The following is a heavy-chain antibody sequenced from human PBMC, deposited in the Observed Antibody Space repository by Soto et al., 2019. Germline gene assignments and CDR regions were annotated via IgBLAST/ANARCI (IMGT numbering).Heavy chain of an antibody. V-gene: IGHV3-30*18. CDR1: GFTFSTYG. J-gene: IGHJ5*02. D-gene: IGHD6-13*01. CDR2: ISYDGKNK. CDR3: AKEPAPASIPAAGTIS. Sequence: GGSLGLCCAASGFTFSTYGMHWVRQTPGKGLEWVAVISYDGKNKKYADSVKGRFTISRDDSRNTLYLHMSSLRGEDTAVYYCAKEPAPASIPAAGTISWGQGTLVTVS.